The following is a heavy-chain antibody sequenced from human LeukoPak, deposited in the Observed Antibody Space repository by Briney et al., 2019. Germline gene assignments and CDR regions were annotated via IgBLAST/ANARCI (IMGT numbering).Heavy chain of an antibody. Sequence: SQTLSLTCAISGDSVSSNTAAWNWIRQSPSRGLEWLGRTYYMSKWYNDYAVSVKSRITINPDTSKNQFSLQLNSVTAADTAVYYCATVRSGNWYDGFDYWGQGTLVTVSS. D-gene: IGHD6-13*01. J-gene: IGHJ4*02. CDR1: GDSVSSNTAA. CDR2: TYYMSKWYN. CDR3: ATVRSGNWYDGFDY. V-gene: IGHV6-1*01.